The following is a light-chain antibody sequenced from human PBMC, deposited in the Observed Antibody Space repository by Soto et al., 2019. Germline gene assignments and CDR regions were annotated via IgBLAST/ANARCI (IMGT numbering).Light chain of an antibody. J-gene: IGKJ2*01. CDR3: QPSNGSPYT. CDR2: DAS. Sequence: DIQMTQSPSPLSASIGDRVTITCRASQSIDNWLAWYQQKPGKAPQLLIYDASRVKTAAPSRFTASGSGTEFTLTINPLQADNSATYFCQPSNGSPYTFGPGTKVDIK. CDR1: QSIDNW. V-gene: IGKV1-5*01.